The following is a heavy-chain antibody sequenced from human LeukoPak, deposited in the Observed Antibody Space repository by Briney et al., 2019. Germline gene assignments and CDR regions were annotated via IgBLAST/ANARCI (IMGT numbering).Heavy chain of an antibody. CDR3: ARYAYTVRPMLAFDI. CDR2: IHYTGST. J-gene: IGHJ3*02. V-gene: IGHV4-59*02. CDR1: GGSVTTYY. Sequence: SETLSLTCTVSGGSVTTYYWSWIRQPPGKGLEWIGYIHYTGSTNYNPSLRSRVTLSADTSKNQFSLKLSSVTAADTAVYFCARYAYTVRPMLAFDIWGQGTMVTVSS. D-gene: IGHD3-16*01.